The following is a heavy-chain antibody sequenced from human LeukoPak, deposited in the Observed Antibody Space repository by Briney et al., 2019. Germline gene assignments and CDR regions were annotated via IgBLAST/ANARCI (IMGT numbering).Heavy chain of an antibody. D-gene: IGHD3-10*01. CDR2: IYTSGST. V-gene: IGHV4-4*07. Sequence: SETLSLTCTVSGGSISSYYWSWIRQPAGKGLEWIGRIYTSGSTNYNPSLKSRVTMSVDTSKNQFSLKLSSVTAADTAVYYCARDSNDKIWFGELWRARLNGMDVWGQGTTVTVSS. J-gene: IGHJ6*02. CDR1: GGSISSYY. CDR3: ARDSNDKIWFGELWRARLNGMDV.